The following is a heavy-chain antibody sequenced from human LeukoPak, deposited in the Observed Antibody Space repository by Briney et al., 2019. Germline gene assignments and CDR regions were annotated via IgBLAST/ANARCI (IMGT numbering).Heavy chain of an antibody. Sequence: PGGSLRLSCAASGFTFSNDWMNWVRQAPGKGLEWVANINKDGREKYHVDSVKGRLTIYRNNDKKSLYLKMNSLRGEDAAVYYCARSWMGAKDYWGQGTLVTVSS. J-gene: IGHJ4*02. D-gene: IGHD6-13*01. V-gene: IGHV3-7*01. CDR2: INKDGREK. CDR1: GFTFSNDW. CDR3: ARSWMGAKDY.